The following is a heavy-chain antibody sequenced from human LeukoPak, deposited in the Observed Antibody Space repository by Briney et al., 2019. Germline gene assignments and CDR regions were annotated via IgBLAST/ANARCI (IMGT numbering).Heavy chain of an antibody. CDR3: ARHVDYYDSSWKY. CDR2: IYYSGSI. J-gene: IGHJ4*02. CDR1: GYSISSSSFY. Sequence: SETLSLTCSVSGYSISSSSFYWGWIRQPPGKGLEWVGSIYYSGSIHYNPSLKSRATMSVDTSKNQFSLKLSSVTAADTAVYYCARHVDYYDSSWKYWGQRTLVTVSS. D-gene: IGHD3-22*01. V-gene: IGHV4-39*01.